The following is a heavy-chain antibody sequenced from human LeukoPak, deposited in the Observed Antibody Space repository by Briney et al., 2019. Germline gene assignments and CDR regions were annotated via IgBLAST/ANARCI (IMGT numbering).Heavy chain of an antibody. J-gene: IGHJ4*02. D-gene: IGHD4-23*01. Sequence: GGSLRLSCAASGFTFSNSGMNWVRQAPGKGLEWVSTISGSGDSTYYADSVKGRFTISRDNAKNSLYLQMNSLRAEDTAVYYCATYYGGNSGVVYWGQGTLVTVSS. CDR2: ISGSGDST. CDR3: ATYYGGNSGVVY. V-gene: IGHV3-23*01. CDR1: GFTFSNSG.